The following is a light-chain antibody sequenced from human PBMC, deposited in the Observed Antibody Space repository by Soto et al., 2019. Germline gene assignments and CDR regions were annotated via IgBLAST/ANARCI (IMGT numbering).Light chain of an antibody. V-gene: IGKV3-20*01. J-gene: IGKJ1*01. CDR3: QHYGGSSRT. CDR1: QSVSSY. CDR2: ESS. Sequence: EIVMTQSPATLSVSPGERATLSCRASQSVSSYLAWYQQKPGQAPRLLIYESSNRATGIPARFSGSGSGTDFTLTISRLEPEDFAVYYCQHYGGSSRTFGQGTKVDIK.